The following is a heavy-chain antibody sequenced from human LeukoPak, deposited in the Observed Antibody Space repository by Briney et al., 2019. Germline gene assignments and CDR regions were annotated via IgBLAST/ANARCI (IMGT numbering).Heavy chain of an antibody. Sequence: GGSLRLSCAASGFTFSSYSMNWVRQAPGKGLEWVAVISYDGSNKYYADSVKGRFTISRDNSKKTLYLQMNSLRTEDTAVYYCARDELSTGPSDIWGQGTMVTVSS. D-gene: IGHD3-16*02. CDR1: GFTFSSYS. V-gene: IGHV3-30*03. J-gene: IGHJ3*02. CDR2: ISYDGSNK. CDR3: ARDELSTGPSDI.